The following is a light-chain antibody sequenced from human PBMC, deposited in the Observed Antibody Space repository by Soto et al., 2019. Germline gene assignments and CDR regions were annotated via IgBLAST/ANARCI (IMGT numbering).Light chain of an antibody. Sequence: TVRTQSPATLSVSPGETATLSCTTSQGLNRNLAWYQQKLGQAPRVLIYGASTRAAGIPARFSGSGSGTEFILTISSLQSEDFAVYYCHEYNTWPWTFGQGTKVDIK. CDR2: GAS. J-gene: IGKJ1*01. V-gene: IGKV3-15*01. CDR3: HEYNTWPWT. CDR1: QGLNRN.